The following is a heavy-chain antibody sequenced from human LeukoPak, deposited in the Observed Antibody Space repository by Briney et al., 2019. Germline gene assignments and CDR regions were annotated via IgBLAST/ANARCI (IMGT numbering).Heavy chain of an antibody. J-gene: IGHJ4*02. CDR3: ARDVTGSYYFDY. Sequence: SGGSLRLSCAASGFTFSSYAMHWVRQAPGKGLEYVSAISSNGGSTYYANSVKGRFTISRDNSKNTLYLQMGSLRAEDMAVYYCARDVTGSYYFDYWGQGTLVTVSS. CDR2: ISSNGGST. D-gene: IGHD3-10*01. V-gene: IGHV3-64*01. CDR1: GFTFSSYA.